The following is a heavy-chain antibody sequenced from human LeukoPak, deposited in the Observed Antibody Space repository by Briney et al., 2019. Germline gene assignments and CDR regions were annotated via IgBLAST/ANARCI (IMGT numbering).Heavy chain of an antibody. Sequence: GRSHRLACAAEGLTVSRHGMGWARQDQGKGMEWEAVIWYEGSYKYYADCVKGRFTIYRDNSKNTLYLQINSLRAEDTAVYYCPRDVGAASATGYYFDYWGQGTLVTVPS. CDR2: IWYEGSYK. CDR3: PRDVGAASATGYYFDY. CDR1: GLTVSRHG. V-gene: IGHV3-33*07. J-gene: IGHJ4*02. D-gene: IGHD6-13*01.